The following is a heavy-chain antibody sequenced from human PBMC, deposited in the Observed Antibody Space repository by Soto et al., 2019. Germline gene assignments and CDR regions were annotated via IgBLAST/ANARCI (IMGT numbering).Heavy chain of an antibody. CDR1: GYTFTRYT. Sequence: QVQLVQSGAEVKKPGASVKISCKASGYTFTRYTMNWVRQAPGQRLEWMGWINPDNGNTKSSQKFQDRVIITRATSASTAYMALSSLRSAATAVYLFARGIATGQLDPWGQGTLVTVSS. CDR2: INPDNGNT. J-gene: IGHJ5*02. V-gene: IGHV1-3*01. D-gene: IGHD2-15*01. CDR3: ARGIATGQLDP.